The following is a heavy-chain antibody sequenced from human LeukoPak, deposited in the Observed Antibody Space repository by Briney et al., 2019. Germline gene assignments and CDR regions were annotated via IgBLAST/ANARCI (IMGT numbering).Heavy chain of an antibody. D-gene: IGHD1-1*01. CDR3: AARTDYYYYYGMDV. Sequence: SVKVSCKASGGTFSSYAISWVRQAPGRGLEWMGRIIPILGIANYAQKFQGRVTITADKSTSTAYMELSSLRSEDTAVYYCAARTDYYYYYGMDVWGQGTTVTVSS. CDR2: IIPILGIA. J-gene: IGHJ6*02. CDR1: GGTFSSYA. V-gene: IGHV1-69*04.